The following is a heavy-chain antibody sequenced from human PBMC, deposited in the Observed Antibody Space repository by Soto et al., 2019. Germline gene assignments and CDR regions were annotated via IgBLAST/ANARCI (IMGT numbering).Heavy chain of an antibody. CDR2: IWYDGSNK. Sequence: QVQLVESGGGVVQPGRSLRLSCAASGFTFSSYGMHWVRQAPGKGLEWVAVIWYDGSNKYYADSVKGRFTISRDNSKNTLYLQMNSLRAEDTAVYYCARDGPHYDSSGYYLDYWGQGTLVNVSS. D-gene: IGHD3-22*01. CDR3: ARDGPHYDSSGYYLDY. CDR1: GFTFSSYG. J-gene: IGHJ4*02. V-gene: IGHV3-33*01.